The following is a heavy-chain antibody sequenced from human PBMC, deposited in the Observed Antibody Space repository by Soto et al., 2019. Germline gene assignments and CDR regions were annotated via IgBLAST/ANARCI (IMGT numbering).Heavy chain of an antibody. V-gene: IGHV3-48*02. CDR3: ARAQIGWLRPFDY. CDR1: GFTFSSYS. D-gene: IGHD5-12*01. CDR2: ISSSSSTI. J-gene: IGHJ4*02. Sequence: PGESLRLSCAASGFTFSSYSMNWVRQAPGKGLEWVSYISSSSSTIYYADSVKGRFTISRDNAKNSLYLQMNSLRDEDTAVYYCARAQIGWLRPFDYWGQGTLVTVSS.